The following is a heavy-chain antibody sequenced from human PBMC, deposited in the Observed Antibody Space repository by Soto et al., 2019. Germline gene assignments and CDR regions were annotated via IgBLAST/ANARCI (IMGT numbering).Heavy chain of an antibody. CDR1: GYTFIDYY. CDR2: INPNSGGT. V-gene: IGHV1-2*02. CDR3: VRDFGSVLTNWFDP. D-gene: IGHD3-3*01. J-gene: IGHJ5*02. Sequence: ASVKVSCKASGYTFIDYYINWVRQAPGQGFEWMGWINPNSGGTYYAQKFEGRVTMTRDTSISTAYMELSRLRSDDTAIYYCVRDFGSVLTNWFDPWGQGTRGTVAS.